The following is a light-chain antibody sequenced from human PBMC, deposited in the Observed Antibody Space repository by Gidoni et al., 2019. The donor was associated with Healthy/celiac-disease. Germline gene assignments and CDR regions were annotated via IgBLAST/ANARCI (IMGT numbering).Light chain of an antibody. CDR1: SSDVGSYNL. J-gene: IGLJ2*01. V-gene: IGLV2-23*03. CDR2: EGS. Sequence: QSALTQPASVSGSPGQSITISCTGTSSDVGSYNLVSWYQQHPGKAPNLMTHEGSKRPSGVSNLFSGSTSGNTASLTISGLQAEDEADYYCCSYWCSSTFGLVFGGGTKLTVL. CDR3: CSYWCSSTFGLV.